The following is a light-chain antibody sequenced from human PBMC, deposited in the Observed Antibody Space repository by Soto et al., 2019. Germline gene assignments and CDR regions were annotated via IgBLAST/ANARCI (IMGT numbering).Light chain of an antibody. J-gene: IGKJ1*01. Sequence: EIVMTQSPSTLSLSPGERSTLSCMASLSVSRNLAWYQQKPGQAPRLLIFDASTRATGIPARFSGSGSGTEFTLTITSLQSEDFAVYYCQQYNAWPRTFGQGTKVDIK. CDR2: DAS. CDR3: QQYNAWPRT. CDR1: LSVSRN. V-gene: IGKV3-15*01.